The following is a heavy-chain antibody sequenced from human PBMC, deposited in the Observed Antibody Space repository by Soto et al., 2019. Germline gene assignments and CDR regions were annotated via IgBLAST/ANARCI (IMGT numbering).Heavy chain of an antibody. V-gene: IGHV3-23*01. CDR1: GFTCSSYD. CDR2: ILVGGST. D-gene: IGHD2-8*02. Sequence: SLRLSCAASGFTCSSYDMSWVRQAPGKGLEWVSTILVGGSTHYPDSVKGRFTISRDNSKNTVFLQMNSLTAGDTAVYYCAKATATGGGAFDICGQGTMVTVSS. CDR3: AKATATGGGAFDI. J-gene: IGHJ3*02.